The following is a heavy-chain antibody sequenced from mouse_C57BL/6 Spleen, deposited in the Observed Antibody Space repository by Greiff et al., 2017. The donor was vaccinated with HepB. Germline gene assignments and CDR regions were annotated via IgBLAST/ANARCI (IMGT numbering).Heavy chain of an antibody. CDR2: ISYDGSN. CDR3: ASPPLYYDYVYWYFDV. D-gene: IGHD2-4*01. J-gene: IGHJ1*03. V-gene: IGHV3-6*01. CDR1: GYSITSGYY. Sequence: DVQLQESGPGLVKPSQSLSLTCSVTGYSITSGYYWNWIRQFPGNKLEWMGYISYDGSNNYNPSLKNRISITRDTSKNQFFLKLNSVTTEDTATYYCASPPLYYDYVYWYFDVWGTGTTVTVSS.